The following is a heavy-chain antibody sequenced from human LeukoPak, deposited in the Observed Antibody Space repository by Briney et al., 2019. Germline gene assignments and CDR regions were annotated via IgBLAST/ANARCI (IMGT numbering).Heavy chain of an antibody. J-gene: IGHJ4*02. V-gene: IGHV3-23*01. CDR1: GFTFSSYA. Sequence: GGSLRLSCAASGFTFSSYAMSWVRQAPGKGLEWVSAISGSGGSTYYADSVKGRFTISRDNSKNTLYLQMNSLRAEDTAVYYCARAHGVRVGAALFDYWGQGTLVTVSS. D-gene: IGHD1-26*01. CDR2: ISGSGGST. CDR3: ARAHGVRVGAALFDY.